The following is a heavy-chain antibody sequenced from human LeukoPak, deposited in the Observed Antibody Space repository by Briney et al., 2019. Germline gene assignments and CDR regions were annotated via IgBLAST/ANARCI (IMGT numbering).Heavy chain of an antibody. V-gene: IGHV3-23*01. CDR1: GFTFSSYA. CDR2: ISGSGDNT. CDR3: AKGSYYDSSGSFYFDY. D-gene: IGHD3-22*01. Sequence: GGSLRLSCAASGFTFSSYAMSWDRQAPGKGLEWVSGISGSGDNTYYADSVKGRFTISRDNSKNTLYVQVNSLGTEDTAAYYCAKGSYYDSSGSFYFDYWGQGTLVTVSS. J-gene: IGHJ4*02.